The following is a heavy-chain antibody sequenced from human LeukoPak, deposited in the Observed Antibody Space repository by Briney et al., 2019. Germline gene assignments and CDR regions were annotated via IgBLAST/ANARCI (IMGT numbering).Heavy chain of an antibody. D-gene: IGHD6-13*01. CDR1: GGSISSYY. J-gene: IGHJ3*02. CDR3: ARELSAAAGYDAFDI. CDR2: IYRGGTI. Sequence: PSETLSLTCTVSGGSISSYYWSWIRQPPGKGPEWLSVIYRGGTIYYTDSVKGRFTISRDNAKNSLYLQMNSLRVEDTAVYYCARELSAAAGYDAFDIWGQGTMVTVSS. V-gene: IGHV3-53*01.